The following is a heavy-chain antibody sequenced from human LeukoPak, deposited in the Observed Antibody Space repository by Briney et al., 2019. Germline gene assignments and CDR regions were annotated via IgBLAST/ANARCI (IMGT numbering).Heavy chain of an antibody. V-gene: IGHV3-74*01. J-gene: IGHJ3*02. CDR2: IDSDGSST. Sequence: PGGSLRLSCVVSGFTFSHYWMHWVRQAPGKGLVWVARIDSDGSSTTYADTVKGRFTISRDNANNTLYLQMNSLRAEDTAVYCCARPNYDSSGLAALDIWGQGTMVTVSS. CDR1: GFTFSHYW. CDR3: ARPNYDSSGLAALDI. D-gene: IGHD3-22*01.